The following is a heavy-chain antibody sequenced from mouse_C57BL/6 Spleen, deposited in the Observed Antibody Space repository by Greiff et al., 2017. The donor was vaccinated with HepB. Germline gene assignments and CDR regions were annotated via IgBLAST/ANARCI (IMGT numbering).Heavy chain of an antibody. CDR2: INPNNGGT. V-gene: IGHV1-26*01. D-gene: IGHD1-1*01. J-gene: IGHJ2*01. Sequence: VQLQQSGPELVKPGASVKISCKASGYTFTDYYMNWVKQSHGKSLEWIGDINPNNGGTSYNQKFKGKATLTVDKSSSTAYMELRSLTSEDSAVYYCASLIRLAYGSSYDWGQGTTLTVSS. CDR3: ASLIRLAYGSSYD. CDR1: GYTFTDYY.